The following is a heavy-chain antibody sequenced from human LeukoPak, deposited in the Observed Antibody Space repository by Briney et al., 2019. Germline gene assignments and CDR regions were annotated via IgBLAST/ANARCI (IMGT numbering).Heavy chain of an antibody. Sequence: GGSLRLSCAASGFTFSSYAMTWIRQAPGKGLEWVSTISETADTIYYADSVKGRFTISRDNSKNTLYLQMDSLRADDTAMYFCTRAGWVYWGQGTLVTVSS. V-gene: IGHV3-23*01. CDR1: GFTFSSYA. CDR2: ISETADTI. CDR3: TRAGWVY. D-gene: IGHD1-26*01. J-gene: IGHJ4*02.